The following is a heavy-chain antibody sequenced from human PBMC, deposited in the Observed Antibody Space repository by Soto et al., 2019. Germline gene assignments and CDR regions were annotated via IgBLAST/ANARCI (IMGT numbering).Heavy chain of an antibody. V-gene: IGHV3-30-3*01. D-gene: IGHD6-13*01. Sequence: PGGSLRLSCAASGFTFSSYAMHWVRQAPGKGLEWVAVISYDGSNKYYADSVKGRFTISRDNSKNTLYLQMNSLRAEDTAVYYCARGGSSSWYSLYYFDYSGQGTLVTVSS. CDR1: GFTFSSYA. J-gene: IGHJ4*02. CDR3: ARGGSSSWYSLYYFDY. CDR2: ISYDGSNK.